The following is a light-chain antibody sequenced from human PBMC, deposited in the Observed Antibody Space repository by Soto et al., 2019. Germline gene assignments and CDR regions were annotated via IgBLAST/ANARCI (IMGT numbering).Light chain of an antibody. V-gene: IGKV1-27*01. CDR1: QAMSTY. J-gene: IGKJ3*01. CDR3: QKYNNGPPAT. Sequence: DIQLTQSPSFLSAFVGDTVTITCRASQAMSTYLAWYQQKPGKAPKLLIHAASTLQSGVPSRFSGGGSGTDFTLTISSLQPEDVATYYCQKYNNGPPATFGPGTKVGV. CDR2: AAS.